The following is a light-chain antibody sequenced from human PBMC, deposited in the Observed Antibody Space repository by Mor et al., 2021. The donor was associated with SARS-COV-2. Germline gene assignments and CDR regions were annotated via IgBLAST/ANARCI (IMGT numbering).Light chain of an antibody. V-gene: IGKV3-15*01. CDR3: QQYNNWPT. J-gene: IGKJ1*01. Sequence: KPGQAPRLLIYDASTRAAGIPDRFSGSGSGTEFTLTVRSVQSEVSAVYYCQQYNNWPTFGQGTMVEFK. CDR2: DAS.